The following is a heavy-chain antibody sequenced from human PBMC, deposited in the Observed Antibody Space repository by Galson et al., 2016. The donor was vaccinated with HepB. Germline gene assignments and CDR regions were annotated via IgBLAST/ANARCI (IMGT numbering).Heavy chain of an antibody. CDR2: ISGGDYST. V-gene: IGHV3-23*01. CDR3: AKGLQYYSYALDV. Sequence: SLRLSCAASGFSFSDYGMSWVRQAPGKGLEWVSTISGGDYSTYYADSVKGRFTISRDNSKNTLDLQMNSRRAEDTAIYYCAKGLQYYSYALDVWGQGTTVTFSS. J-gene: IGHJ6*02. CDR1: GFSFSDYG.